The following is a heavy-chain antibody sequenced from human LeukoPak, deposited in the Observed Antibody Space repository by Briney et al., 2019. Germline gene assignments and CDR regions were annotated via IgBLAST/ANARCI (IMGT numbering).Heavy chain of an antibody. J-gene: IGHJ4*02. Sequence: SETLSLTCSVSGVSVNSRTFFWNWVRQPPGKRLEWIGSVYSTGNVYQSPSLQSRAAISVDASNNSFSLTLQSVTAADTAVYFCVRGAMVSKPGDFWGPGTLVIASS. V-gene: IGHV4-39*02. CDR3: VRGAMVSKPGDF. CDR1: GVSVNSRTFF. CDR2: VYSTGNV. D-gene: IGHD2-8*01.